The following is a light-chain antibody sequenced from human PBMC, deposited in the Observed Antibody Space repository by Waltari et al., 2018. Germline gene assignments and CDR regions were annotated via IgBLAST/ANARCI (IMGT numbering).Light chain of an antibody. V-gene: IGKV4-1*01. CDR2: WAS. J-gene: IGKJ4*01. Sequence: DIVMTQSPDSLAVSLGERATINCKSSQSVLYSSNNKNYLAWYQQKPGQPPKLLISWASTRESGVPERFSGSGSGTDFTLKISLVEAEDVGLYYCMQSIQFPLTFGGGTKVEIK. CDR3: MQSIQFPLT. CDR1: QSVLYSSNNKNY.